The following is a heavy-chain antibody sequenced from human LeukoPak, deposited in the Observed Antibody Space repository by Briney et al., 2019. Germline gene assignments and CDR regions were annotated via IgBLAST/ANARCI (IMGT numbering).Heavy chain of an antibody. CDR2: IYSGGST. CDR3: ASTPYYYDSSGYYVDY. J-gene: IGHJ4*02. V-gene: IGHV3-66*01. CDR1: GFSFSSYA. Sequence: GGSLRLSCAASGFSFSSYAMSWVRQAPGKGLEWVSVIYSGGSTYYADSVKGRFTISRDNSKNTLYLQMNSLRAEDTAVYYCASTPYYYDSSGYYVDYWGRGTLVTVSS. D-gene: IGHD3-22*01.